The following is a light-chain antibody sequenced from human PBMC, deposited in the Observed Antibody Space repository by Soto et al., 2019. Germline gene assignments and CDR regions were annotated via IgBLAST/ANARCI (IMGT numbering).Light chain of an antibody. CDR3: QQYINFPWT. V-gene: IGKV3-20*01. CDR2: GAS. CDR1: QSVGSSY. J-gene: IGKJ1*01. Sequence: EVVLTQSPGTLSLSPGERATLSCGASQSVGSSYLAWYQQKPGQAPRLLIYGASTRATGIPDRFSGSGSGTEYTLTISRLEPEDFAVYSCQQYINFPWTFGQGTKVEI.